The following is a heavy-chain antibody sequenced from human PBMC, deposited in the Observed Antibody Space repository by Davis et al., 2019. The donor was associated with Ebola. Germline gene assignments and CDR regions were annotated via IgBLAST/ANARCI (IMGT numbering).Heavy chain of an antibody. CDR2: ISGSGGST. Sequence: GGSLRLSCAASGFTFSSYAMSWVRQAPGKGLEWVSAISGSGGSTYYADSVKGRFTISRDNSKNTLYLQMNGLRAEDTAVYYCAKGVTMVQGPIDYWGQGTLVTVSS. D-gene: IGHD3-10*01. CDR3: AKGVTMVQGPIDY. V-gene: IGHV3-23*01. J-gene: IGHJ4*02. CDR1: GFTFSSYA.